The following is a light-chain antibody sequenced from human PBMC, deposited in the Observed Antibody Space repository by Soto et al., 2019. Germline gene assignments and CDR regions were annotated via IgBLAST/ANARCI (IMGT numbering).Light chain of an antibody. CDR2: DAS. CDR3: QQDNLWTKS. J-gene: IGKJ2*03. CDR1: QTIDNT. V-gene: IGKV3-15*01. Sequence: EIVMNNTPTTLSSSAGLRVTLSCRASQTIDNTLAWYQRKPGQAPRLLIYDASTRATGVPARFSGSGSGTDFTLTISCLQSEDFTVYCCQQDNLWTKSLGQGSNVEIK.